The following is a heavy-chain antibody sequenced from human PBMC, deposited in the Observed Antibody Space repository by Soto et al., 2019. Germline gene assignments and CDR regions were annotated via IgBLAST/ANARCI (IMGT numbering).Heavy chain of an antibody. CDR3: ASRRYDSSGYSPFDY. V-gene: IGHV1-69*13. J-gene: IGHJ4*02. CDR2: VIPIFGTA. CDR1: GGTFSSYA. D-gene: IGHD3-22*01. Sequence: SVKVSCKASGGTFSSYAISWVRQAPGQGLEWMGGVIPIFGTANYAQKFQGRVTITADESTSTAYMELSSLRSEDTAVYYCASRRYDSSGYSPFDYWGQGTLVTVSS.